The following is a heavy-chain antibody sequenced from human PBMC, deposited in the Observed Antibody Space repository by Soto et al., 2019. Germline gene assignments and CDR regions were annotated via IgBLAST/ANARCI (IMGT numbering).Heavy chain of an antibody. J-gene: IGHJ1*01. CDR2: IYWNDDK. V-gene: IGHV2-5*01. CDR1: GFSLSTSGVG. CDR3: ANRPTNWNWGSD. Sequence: SGRTLVNPTHTLTLTCTFSGFSLSTSGVGVGWIRQPPGKALEWLALIYWNDDKRYSPSLKSRLTITKDTSKNQEVLTMGKVGPVDTATYYCANRPTNWNWGSDWVYGTLVTDSS. D-gene: IGHD1-7*01.